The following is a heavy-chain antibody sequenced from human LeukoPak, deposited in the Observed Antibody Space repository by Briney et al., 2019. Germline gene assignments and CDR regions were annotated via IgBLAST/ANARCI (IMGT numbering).Heavy chain of an antibody. CDR2: VNARGDT. V-gene: IGHV4-34*01. CDR1: GWSFNDYY. J-gene: IGHJ5*02. Sequence: PSETLSLTCAVYGWSFNDYYWNWIRQPPGKGLEWIGEVNARGDTNYHRSLKSRVTISVDTSKNQFSLRLTSMIAADTAVYYCARGQVPAARGYNWFDPWGQGTLVTVSS. CDR3: ARGQVPAARGYNWFDP. D-gene: IGHD2-2*01.